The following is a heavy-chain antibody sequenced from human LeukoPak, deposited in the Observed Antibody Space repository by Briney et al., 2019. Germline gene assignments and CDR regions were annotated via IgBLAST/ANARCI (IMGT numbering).Heavy chain of an antibody. D-gene: IGHD3-22*01. CDR3: AREMGSSYYDSSGYYGFFDY. Sequence: GGSLRPSCAASGFTFSSYSMNWVRQAPGKGLEWVSSISSSSSYIYYADSVKGRFTISRDNAKNSLYLQMNSLRAEDTAVYYCAREMGSSYYDSSGYYGFFDYWGQGTLVTVSS. CDR2: ISSSSSYI. V-gene: IGHV3-21*01. J-gene: IGHJ4*02. CDR1: GFTFSSYS.